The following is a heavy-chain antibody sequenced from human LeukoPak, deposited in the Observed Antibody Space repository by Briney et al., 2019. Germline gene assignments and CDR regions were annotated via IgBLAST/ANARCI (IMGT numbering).Heavy chain of an antibody. CDR3: ARFPMPNWNSYFDY. J-gene: IGHJ4*02. Sequence: GASVKVSCKASGYTFTSYGISWVRQAPGQGLEWMEWISAYNGNTNYAQKLQGRVTMTTDTSTSTAYMELRSLRSDDTAVYYCARFPMPNWNSYFDYWGQGTLVTVSS. CDR1: GYTFTSYG. V-gene: IGHV1-18*01. CDR2: ISAYNGNT. D-gene: IGHD1-1*01.